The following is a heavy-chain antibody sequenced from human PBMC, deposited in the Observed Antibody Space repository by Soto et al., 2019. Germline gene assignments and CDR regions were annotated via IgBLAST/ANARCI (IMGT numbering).Heavy chain of an antibody. J-gene: IGHJ3*02. D-gene: IGHD3-22*01. CDR1: GYTLTELS. CDR2: FDPEDGET. V-gene: IGHV1-24*01. CDR3: ATELYYYDSSGPLRAFDI. Sequence: XSVKVSCKVSGYTLTELSMHLVRHTPGKGLEWMGGFDPEDGETIYAQKFQGRVTMTEDTSTDTAYMELSSLRSEDTDVYYFATELYYYDSSGPLRAFDIWGQGTMVTVSS.